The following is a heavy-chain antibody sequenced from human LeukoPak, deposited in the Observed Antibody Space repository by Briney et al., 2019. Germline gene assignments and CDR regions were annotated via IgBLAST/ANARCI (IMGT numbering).Heavy chain of an antibody. J-gene: IGHJ4*02. CDR2: ISGSGGST. CDR3: AKDRRGCTSTSCYYRFDY. V-gene: IGHV3-23*01. CDR1: GFTFSNYW. Sequence: PGGSLRLSCTASGFTFSNYWMHWVRQAPGKGLEWVSGISGSGGSTHYADSVKGRFTISRDNSKNTLYSQMNSLRAEDTAVYYCAKDRRGCTSTSCYYRFDYWGQGTLVTVSS. D-gene: IGHD2-2*01.